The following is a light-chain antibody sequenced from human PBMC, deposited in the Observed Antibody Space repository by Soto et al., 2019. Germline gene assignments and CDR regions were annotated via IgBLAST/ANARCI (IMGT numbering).Light chain of an antibody. CDR2: DAS. CDR1: QDIGRS. V-gene: IGKV3-15*01. CDR3: QQFNIWPHMLS. Sequence: EILMTQSPATLSVSPGERANLSCRASQDIGRSLAWYQQRPGQAPRLLIYDASTRATGIPDRFSGSGSGTEFTLTISSLQSEDFAVYYCQQFNIWPHMLSFGGGTKLEMK. J-gene: IGKJ4*01.